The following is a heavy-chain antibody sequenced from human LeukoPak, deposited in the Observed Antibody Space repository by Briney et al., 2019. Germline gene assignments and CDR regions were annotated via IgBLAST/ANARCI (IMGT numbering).Heavy chain of an antibody. J-gene: IGHJ4*02. Sequence: PGGSLRLSCAASGFTVSSNYMSWVRQAPGKGLEWVSSISSSSSYIYYADSVKGRFTISRDNAKNSLYLQMNSLRAEDTAVYYCARENLIAVAGVIDYWGQGTLVTVSS. D-gene: IGHD6-19*01. V-gene: IGHV3-21*01. CDR2: ISSSSSYI. CDR3: ARENLIAVAGVIDY. CDR1: GFTVSSNY.